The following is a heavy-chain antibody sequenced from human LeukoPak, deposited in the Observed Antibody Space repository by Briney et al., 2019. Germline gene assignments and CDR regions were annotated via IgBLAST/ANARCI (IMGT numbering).Heavy chain of an antibody. J-gene: IGHJ4*02. V-gene: IGHV3-30*02. CDR3: AKDHGGNGKLAFDY. Sequence: GGSLRLSCAASGFTSSNYGMHWVRQAPGKGLEWVAFIRYDGSNKYYADSVKGRFTISRDNSKNTLYLQMNSLRAEDTAVYYCAKDHGGNGKLAFDYWGQGTLVTVSS. D-gene: IGHD4-23*01. CDR1: GFTSSNYG. CDR2: IRYDGSNK.